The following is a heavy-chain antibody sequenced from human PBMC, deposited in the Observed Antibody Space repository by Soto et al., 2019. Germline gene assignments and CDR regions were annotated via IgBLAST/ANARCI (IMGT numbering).Heavy chain of an antibody. D-gene: IGHD3-16*01. CDR2: IVNTGDTT. Sequence: EVLLLESGGGLVQPGGSLRLSCAASGFTFSSYAMSWVRQAPGEGLEWVSAIVNTGDTTYYTDSVKGRFTISRDNSKNTVFLQMNSLRAEDKAVYYCAKEVTGGGAFDYWGQGSLVTVSS. CDR3: AKEVTGGGAFDY. J-gene: IGHJ4*02. CDR1: GFTFSSYA. V-gene: IGHV3-23*01.